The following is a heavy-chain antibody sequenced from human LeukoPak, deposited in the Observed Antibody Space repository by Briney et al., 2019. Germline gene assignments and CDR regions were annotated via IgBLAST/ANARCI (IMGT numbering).Heavy chain of an antibody. Sequence: ASVKVSCKASGYTFTSYYMHWVRQAPGQGLEWMGWVSCFNGDTHYGQKFQGRVTMTRDTSTTTAYMELRSLRSDDTALYYCARDPTNTSGRYAYHDYWGQGTPVTVSS. CDR3: ARDPTNTSGRYAYHDY. V-gene: IGHV1-18*04. CDR2: VSCFNGDT. J-gene: IGHJ4*02. D-gene: IGHD6-19*01. CDR1: GYTFTSYY.